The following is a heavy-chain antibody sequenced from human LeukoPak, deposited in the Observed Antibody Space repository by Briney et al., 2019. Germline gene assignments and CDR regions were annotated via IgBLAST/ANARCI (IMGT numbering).Heavy chain of an antibody. CDR2: ITNDGNYE. CDR1: GFTFSTYG. V-gene: IGHV3-33*05. Sequence: GGSLRLSCAASGFTFSTYGMHWIRQAPGKGLEWVAVITNDGNYEKYADAVRGRFTISRDNSKNTLYLQMNSLSAEDTAVYYCARDSITGDNSLDFWGRGTLVTVSS. D-gene: IGHD7-27*01. J-gene: IGHJ4*02. CDR3: ARDSITGDNSLDF.